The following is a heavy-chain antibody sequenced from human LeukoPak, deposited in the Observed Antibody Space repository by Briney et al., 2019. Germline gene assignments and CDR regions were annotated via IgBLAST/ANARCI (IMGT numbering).Heavy chain of an antibody. CDR1: GDSVSSNSAA. CDR3: ARGRRSYYGMDV. Sequence: SQTLSLTCAISGDSVSSNSAAWNWIRQSPPRGLEWLGRTYYYYKWHNDYAESVKSRITVNPDTSKNQFSLHLSSVTPEDTAVYYCARGRRSYYGMDVWGQGTTVTVSS. CDR2: TYYYYKWHN. J-gene: IGHJ6*02. V-gene: IGHV6-1*01.